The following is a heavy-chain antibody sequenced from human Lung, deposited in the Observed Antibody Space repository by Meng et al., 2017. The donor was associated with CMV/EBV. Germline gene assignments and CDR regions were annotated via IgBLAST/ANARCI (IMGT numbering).Heavy chain of an antibody. CDR3: ARPGTYSSGWYAY. CDR2: IYPGDSYT. J-gene: IGHJ4*02. CDR1: GYSFTSYW. Sequence: GESXKISCKGSGYSFTSYWIGWVRQVPGKGLEWMGIIYPGDSYTRYRPSVQGQVTISGDKSPSTAYLQWRSLKASDTAMYYCARPGTYSSGWYAYWCKGTLVTVSS. D-gene: IGHD6-19*01. V-gene: IGHV5-51*01.